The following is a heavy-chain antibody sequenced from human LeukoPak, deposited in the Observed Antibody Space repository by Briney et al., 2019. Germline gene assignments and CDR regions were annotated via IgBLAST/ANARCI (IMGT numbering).Heavy chain of an antibody. CDR1: GGSISSYY. Sequence: SETMSLTCTVYGGSISSYYWSWIRQPPGKGLEWIGYIYYSGSTNYNPSLKSRVTISVDTSKNQFSLKLSSVTAADTAVYYCARGPGLRYFDWLLPTTASFDYWGQGTLVTVSS. J-gene: IGHJ4*02. V-gene: IGHV4-59*01. CDR3: ARGPGLRYFDWLLPTTASFDY. CDR2: IYYSGST. D-gene: IGHD3-9*01.